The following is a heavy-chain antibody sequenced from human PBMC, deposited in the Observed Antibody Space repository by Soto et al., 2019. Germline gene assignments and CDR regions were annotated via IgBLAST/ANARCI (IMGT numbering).Heavy chain of an antibody. D-gene: IGHD3-10*01. Sequence: HPGGSLRLSCAASGFTFSSYDMHWVRQATGKGLEWVSAIGTAGDTYYPGSVKGRFTISRENAKNSLYLQMNSLRAGDTAVYYCARGGRWFGELFSPGGFDYWGQGTLVTVSS. CDR2: IGTAGDT. J-gene: IGHJ4*02. V-gene: IGHV3-13*04. CDR1: GFTFSSYD. CDR3: ARGGRWFGELFSPGGFDY.